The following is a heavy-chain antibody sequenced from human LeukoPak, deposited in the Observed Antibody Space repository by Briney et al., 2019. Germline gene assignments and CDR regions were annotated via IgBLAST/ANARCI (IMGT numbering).Heavy chain of an antibody. J-gene: IGHJ4*02. D-gene: IGHD3-22*01. Sequence: GGSLRLSCAAPGFTFSSYAMSWVRQAPGKGLEWVSAISGSGGSTYYADSVKGRFTISRDNSKNTLYLQMNSLRAEDTAVYYCAKGGYYYDSSGYYYGYWGQGTLVTVSS. CDR2: ISGSGGST. CDR3: AKGGYYYDSSGYYYGY. CDR1: GFTFSSYA. V-gene: IGHV3-23*01.